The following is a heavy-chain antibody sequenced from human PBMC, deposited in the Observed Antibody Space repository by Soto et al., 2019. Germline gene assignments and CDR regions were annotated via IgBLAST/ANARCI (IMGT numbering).Heavy chain of an antibody. Sequence: QVQLQESGPGLVKPSQTLSLTCTVSGGSISSGGYYWSWIRQHPGKGLEWIGYIYYSGSTYYNPFLKSRVTISVDTSKNQFSLKLSSVTAADTAVYYCARVAREYSSSSKTAYYYYGMDVWGQGTTVTVSS. CDR3: ARVAREYSSSSKTAYYYYGMDV. CDR1: GGSISSGGYY. J-gene: IGHJ6*02. V-gene: IGHV4-31*03. CDR2: IYYSGST. D-gene: IGHD6-13*01.